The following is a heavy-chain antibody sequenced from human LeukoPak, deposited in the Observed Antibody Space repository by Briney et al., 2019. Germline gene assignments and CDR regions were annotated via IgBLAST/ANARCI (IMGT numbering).Heavy chain of an antibody. CDR3: ARERPTTAAFDY. D-gene: IGHD1-26*01. V-gene: IGHV3-21*01. Sequence: GGSLRLSCAASGFTFSTYSMNWVRQAPGKGLEWISYISGSSGNIYYPDSVKGRFTISRDNAKNSLFLQMNSLRSEDTAVYYCARERPTTAAFDYWGEGTLVTVSS. J-gene: IGHJ4*02. CDR2: ISGSSGNI. CDR1: GFTFSTYS.